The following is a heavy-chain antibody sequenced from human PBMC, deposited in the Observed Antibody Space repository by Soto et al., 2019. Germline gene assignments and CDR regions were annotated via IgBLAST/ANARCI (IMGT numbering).Heavy chain of an antibody. CDR2: IIPIFGTA. CDR3: ARVSISAVVVADDAFDI. CDR1: GGTFSSYA. J-gene: IGHJ3*02. Sequence: SVKVSCKASGGTFSSYAISWVRQAPGQGLEWMGGIIPIFGTANYAQKFQGRVTITADESTSTAYMELSSLRSEDTAVYYCARVSISAVVVADDAFDIWGQGAMVTVSS. V-gene: IGHV1-69*13. D-gene: IGHD2-15*01.